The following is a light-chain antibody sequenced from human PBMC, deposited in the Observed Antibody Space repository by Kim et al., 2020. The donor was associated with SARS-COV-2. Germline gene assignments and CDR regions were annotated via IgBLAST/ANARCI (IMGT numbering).Light chain of an antibody. J-gene: IGKJ1*01. V-gene: IGKV3-20*01. CDR2: DAS. Sequence: EIVLTQSPGTLSLSPGERATLSCRASQSVTSQLAWYQQRPGQAPRLLIYDASTRATGIPDRFSGSGSGTDFTLTIYRLEPEDFAVYYCLKCDRAPWTFGPGTKVDIK. CDR3: LKCDRAPWT. CDR1: QSVTSQ.